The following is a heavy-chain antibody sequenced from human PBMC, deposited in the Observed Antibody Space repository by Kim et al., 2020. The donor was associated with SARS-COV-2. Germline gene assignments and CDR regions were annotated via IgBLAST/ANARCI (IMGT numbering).Heavy chain of an antibody. V-gene: IGHV3-21*01. J-gene: IGHJ2*01. Sequence: SMKGRFTISRDNAKNSLYLQMNSLRAEDTAVYYCAREVAAVAGTRYFDLWGRGTLVTVSS. CDR3: AREVAAVAGTRYFDL. D-gene: IGHD6-19*01.